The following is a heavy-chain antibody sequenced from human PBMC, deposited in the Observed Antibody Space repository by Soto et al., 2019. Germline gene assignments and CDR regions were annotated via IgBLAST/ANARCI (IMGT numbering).Heavy chain of an antibody. D-gene: IGHD3-10*01. CDR3: AGDPFYYASYY. CDR1: GFAFSGHY. CDR2: ISQDGSTR. J-gene: IGHJ4*02. Sequence: KAGGTLRLSCATSGFAFSGHYMTRIRQAPGKGLEWLSYISQDGSTRQYAESVKGRFTVSRDNAQDTVYLQMNSLRDEDTAAYYCAGDPFYYASYYWGEGALVTVSS. V-gene: IGHV3-11*01.